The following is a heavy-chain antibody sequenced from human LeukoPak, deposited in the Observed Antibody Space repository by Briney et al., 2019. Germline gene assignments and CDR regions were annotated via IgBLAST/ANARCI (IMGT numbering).Heavy chain of an antibody. CDR1: GFMFSSNW. CDR2: INHSGST. J-gene: IGHJ3*02. Sequence: KPGGSLRLSCAASGFMFSSNWMSWVRLAPGKGLEWIGEINHSGSTNYNPSLKSRVTISVDTSKNQFSLKLSSVTAADTAVYYCAGIPYCGGDCYLSVEDAFDIWAKGQWSPSLQ. CDR3: AGIPYCGGDCYLSVEDAFDI. V-gene: IGHV4-4*02. D-gene: IGHD2-21*02.